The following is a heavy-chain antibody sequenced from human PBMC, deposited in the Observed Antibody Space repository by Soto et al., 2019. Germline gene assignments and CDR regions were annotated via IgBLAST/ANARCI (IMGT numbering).Heavy chain of an antibody. J-gene: IGHJ4*02. CDR1: GFTFSSYA. CDR2: ISYDGSNK. D-gene: IGHD6-19*01. V-gene: IGHV3-30-3*01. Sequence: PGGSLRLSCAASGFTFSSYAMHWVRQAPGKGLEWVAVISYDGSNKYYADSVKGRFTISRDNSKNTLYLQMNSLRAEDTAVYYCPRDLWEWLAINFFDYWGQGTLVTVSS. CDR3: PRDLWEWLAINFFDY.